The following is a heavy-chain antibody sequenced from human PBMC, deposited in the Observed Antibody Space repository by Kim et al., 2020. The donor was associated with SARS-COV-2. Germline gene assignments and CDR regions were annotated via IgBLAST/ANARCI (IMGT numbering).Heavy chain of an antibody. CDR3: VRDAGAQRGTDGFDY. D-gene: IGHD7-27*01. Sequence: GGSLRLSCSASGFTFSSFWMSWVRQAPGKGLEWVANIRQDGREIKYVDSVKGRFTISRDNTKNSLYLQMNSLRVEDRAVYYCVRDAGAQRGTDGFDYWVQETLDTVTS. CDR2: IRQDGREI. V-gene: IGHV3-7*01. CDR1: GFTFSSFW. J-gene: IGHJ4*02.